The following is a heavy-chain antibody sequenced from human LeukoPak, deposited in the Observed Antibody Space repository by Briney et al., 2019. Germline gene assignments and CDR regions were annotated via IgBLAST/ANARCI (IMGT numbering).Heavy chain of an antibody. CDR1: GYSFTSYW. CDR3: ARRDISSAYYLGFDS. CDR2: IYPSDSET. D-gene: IGHD3-22*01. V-gene: IGHV5-51*01. Sequence: GESLKISCKGSGYSFTSYWIGWVRQMPGKGLEWMGIIYPSDSETRYSPSFQGQVTISADKSISTAYLQWSSLKASDTAMYYCARRDISSAYYLGFDSWGQGTLVTVSS. J-gene: IGHJ4*02.